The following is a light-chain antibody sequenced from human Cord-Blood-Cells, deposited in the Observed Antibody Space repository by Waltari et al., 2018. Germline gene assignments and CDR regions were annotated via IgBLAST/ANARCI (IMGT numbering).Light chain of an antibody. Sequence: QSVLTQPPSASGTPGQRVTISCSASSSNIGSNYVYWYQQLPGTAPKLLIYRNNQRPSGVPDRFSGSKSGTSASLAISGLRSEDEADYYCAAWDDSLSGFYVFGTGTKVTVL. V-gene: IGLV1-47*01. CDR1: SSNIGSNY. CDR2: RNN. J-gene: IGLJ1*01. CDR3: AAWDDSLSGFYV.